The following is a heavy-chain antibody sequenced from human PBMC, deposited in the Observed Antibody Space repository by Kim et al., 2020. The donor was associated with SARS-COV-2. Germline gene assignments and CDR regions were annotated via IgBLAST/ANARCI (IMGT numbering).Heavy chain of an antibody. CDR2: INHSGST. Sequence: SETLSLTCAVYGGSFSGYYWSWIRQPPGKGLEWIGEINHSGSTNYNPSLKSRVTISVDTSKNQFSLKLSSVTAADTAVYYCARVRYCSSTSCYFVCWFDP. CDR1: GGSFSGYY. J-gene: IGHJ5*02. CDR3: ARVRYCSSTSCYFVCWFDP. D-gene: IGHD2-2*01. V-gene: IGHV4-34*01.